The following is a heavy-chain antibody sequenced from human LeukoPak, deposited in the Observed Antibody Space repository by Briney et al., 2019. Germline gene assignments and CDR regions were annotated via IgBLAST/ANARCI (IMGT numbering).Heavy chain of an antibody. CDR2: FDPEDGET. J-gene: IGHJ4*02. CDR1: RYTPTELS. Sequence: ASVKVSCKVSRYTPTELSMHWVRQAPGKGLEWMGGFDPEDGETIYAQEFQGRATMTADTSADTAYMELSSLTSDDTAVYYCVTDPYTTTDDNNFEPQGAYWGQGTLVTVSS. V-gene: IGHV1-24*01. D-gene: IGHD5-24*01. CDR3: VTDPYTTTDDNNFEPQGAY.